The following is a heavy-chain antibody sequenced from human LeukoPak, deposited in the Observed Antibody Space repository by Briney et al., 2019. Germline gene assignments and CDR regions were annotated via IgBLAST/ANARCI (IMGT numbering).Heavy chain of an antibody. D-gene: IGHD5-24*01. J-gene: IGHJ6*02. CDR1: GFTVSSNY. CDR2: IYSGGST. CDR3: ARANKDGYSYVPYYYYGMDV. Sequence: GGSLRLSYAASGFTVSSNYMSWVRQAPGKGLEWVSVIYSGGSTYYADSVKGRFTISRDNSKNTLYMQMNSLRAEDTAVYYCARANKDGYSYVPYYYYGMDVWGQGTTVTVSS. V-gene: IGHV3-66*01.